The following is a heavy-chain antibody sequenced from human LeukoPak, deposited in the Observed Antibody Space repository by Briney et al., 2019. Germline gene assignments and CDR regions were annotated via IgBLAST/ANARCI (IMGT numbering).Heavy chain of an antibody. J-gene: IGHJ3*02. Sequence: SETLSLTCAVYGGSFSDYYLTWTRQPPGKGLEWIGYIYYSGSTSYNPSLKSRVTISVDTSKNQFSLKLTSVTAADTAVCYCARGFDAHNAFDIWGQGTMVTVSS. CDR3: ARGFDAHNAFDI. CDR2: IYYSGST. V-gene: IGHV4-30-4*08. CDR1: GGSFSDYY. D-gene: IGHD3-9*01.